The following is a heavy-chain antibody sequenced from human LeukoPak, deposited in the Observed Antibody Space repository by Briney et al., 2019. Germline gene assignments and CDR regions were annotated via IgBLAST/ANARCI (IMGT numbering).Heavy chain of an antibody. CDR3: ARAITIFDYYYMDV. CDR1: GYTFTTYY. CDR2: INPSDGAS. D-gene: IGHD3-3*01. Sequence: ASVKVSCKASGYTFTTYYIHWVRQAPGQGLEWMGMINPSDGASTYAQRFQGRVTMTRDMSTTTVYMDLRSLRSEDTAVYFCARAITIFDYYYMDVWGKGTTVTVSS. J-gene: IGHJ6*03. V-gene: IGHV1-46*01.